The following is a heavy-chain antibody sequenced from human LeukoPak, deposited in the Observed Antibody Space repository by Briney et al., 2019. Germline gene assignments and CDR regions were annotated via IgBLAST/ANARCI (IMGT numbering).Heavy chain of an antibody. V-gene: IGHV1-8*03. CDR1: GYTFTSYD. J-gene: IGHJ4*02. D-gene: IGHD3-10*01. CDR2: MNPNSGNT. CDR3: ARAPRVRGVNFDY. Sequence: GASVKLSCKASGYTFTSYDISWVRQATGQGLEWMGWMNPNSGNTGYAQKFQGRVTITRNTSISTAYMELSSLRSEDTAVYYCARAPRVRGVNFDYWGQGTLVTVSS.